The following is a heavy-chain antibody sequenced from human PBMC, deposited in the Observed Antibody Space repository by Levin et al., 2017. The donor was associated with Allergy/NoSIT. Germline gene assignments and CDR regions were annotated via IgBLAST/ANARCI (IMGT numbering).Heavy chain of an antibody. CDR2: ISHSGSI. D-gene: IGHD2-15*01. CDR3: ARGVSSHDWFDS. J-gene: IGHJ5*01. CDR1: GGSIRSINW. Sequence: SETLSLTCGVSGGSIRSINWWNWVRQSPGKGLEWIGEISHSGSINYNPSLRSRVTISVDKSKNQFSLKLNSVTAADTAVYYCARGVSSHDWFDSWGQGSQVTVSS. V-gene: IGHV4-4*02.